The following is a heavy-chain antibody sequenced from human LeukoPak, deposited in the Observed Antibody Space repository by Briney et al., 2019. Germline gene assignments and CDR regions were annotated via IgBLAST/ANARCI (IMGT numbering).Heavy chain of an antibody. D-gene: IGHD5-24*01. Sequence: GGSLRLSCAASVVTFRTYWMSWVRQAPGKGLEWLANINPDGGDKYYVDSVKGRFTISRYNAKNSLYLQMNSLRVEDTAVYYCARWFSDGHNWGYDYWGQGTLVTVSS. V-gene: IGHV3-7*01. CDR2: INPDGGDK. J-gene: IGHJ4*02. CDR3: ARWFSDGHNWGYDY. CDR1: VVTFRTYW.